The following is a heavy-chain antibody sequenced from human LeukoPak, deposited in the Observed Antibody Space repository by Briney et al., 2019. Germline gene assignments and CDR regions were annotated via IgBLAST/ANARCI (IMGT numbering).Heavy chain of an antibody. V-gene: IGHV3-7*01. CDR2: IKQDGSEE. J-gene: IGHJ3*01. Sequence: PGGSLRLSCAASGFTFSSYAMHWVRQAPGKGLEWVANIKQDGSEEYNVDSVKGRFTISRDNAENSLYLQMNSLRAEDTAVYYCARDPYDSGTYSTEYGAFDVWGQGTMVTISS. CDR3: ARDPYDSGTYSTEYGAFDV. CDR1: GFTFSSYA. D-gene: IGHD3-10*01.